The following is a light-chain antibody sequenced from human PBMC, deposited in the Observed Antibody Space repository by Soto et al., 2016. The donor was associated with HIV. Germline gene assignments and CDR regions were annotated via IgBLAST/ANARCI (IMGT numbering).Light chain of an antibody. CDR3: QSADSSDTVV. J-gene: IGLJ2*01. V-gene: IGLV3-25*03. CDR1: LLPKQY. Sequence: SYELTQAPSVSVSPGQTARITCSGDLLPKQYTYWYQQKPGQAPVLVIQKDSERPSGIPERFSGSSSGTIVTLTISGVQAEDEADYYCQSADSSDTVVFGGGTKLTVL. CDR2: KDS.